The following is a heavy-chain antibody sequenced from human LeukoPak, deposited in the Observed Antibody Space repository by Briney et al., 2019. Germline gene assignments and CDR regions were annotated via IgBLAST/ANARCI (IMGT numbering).Heavy chain of an antibody. J-gene: IGHJ4*02. CDR1: GGSISSYGYY. V-gene: IGHV4-31*03. Sequence: PSETLSLTCCVSGGSISSYGYYWSWIRQHPGKGLEWIGNIHHSGTTYYTPSLKSRVSFSVDTSKNQFSLKLTSLTAADSAVYYCARVTDYDFWSRYPDYWGQGALVTVS. CDR2: IHHSGTT. D-gene: IGHD3-3*01. CDR3: ARVTDYDFWSRYPDY.